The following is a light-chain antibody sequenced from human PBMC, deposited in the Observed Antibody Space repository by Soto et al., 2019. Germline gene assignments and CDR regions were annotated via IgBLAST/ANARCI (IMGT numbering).Light chain of an antibody. CDR1: QTLSINS. CDR2: AAS. J-gene: IGKJ3*01. Sequence: EIQLTQSPSTLSSSLGDRATLSCRASQTLSINSLAWVQQKPGHAPRLLISAASTLDTGIPARFNGSESGTDFALTINRLQPEDSAGYYCQQYDGAPLTFGRRTKVDIK. CDR3: QQYDGAPLT. V-gene: IGKV3-20*01.